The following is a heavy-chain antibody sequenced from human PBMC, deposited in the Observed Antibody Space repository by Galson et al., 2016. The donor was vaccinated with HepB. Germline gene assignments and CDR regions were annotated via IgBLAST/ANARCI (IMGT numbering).Heavy chain of an antibody. Sequence: SVKVSCKASGYTFTNYVLHWVRQAPGQRLEWMGWINAGNGNTKYSQKFQGRVTITRDTSASTAYMELSSLRSEDTAVFYCARDFGHYDILTGYPYVFDIWGQGTMVTVSS. CDR3: ARDFGHYDILTGYPYVFDI. CDR2: INAGNGNT. V-gene: IGHV1-3*01. CDR1: GYTFTNYV. D-gene: IGHD3-9*01. J-gene: IGHJ3*02.